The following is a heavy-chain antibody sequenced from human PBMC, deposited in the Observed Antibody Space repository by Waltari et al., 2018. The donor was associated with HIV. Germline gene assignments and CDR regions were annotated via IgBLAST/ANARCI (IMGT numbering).Heavy chain of an antibody. CDR1: GLSFIHYS. CDR2: ISSGSSAR. V-gene: IGHV3-48*01. D-gene: IGHD2-21*02. J-gene: IGHJ4*02. Sequence: EVLLVESGGGLVQPGGCLRPACEAAGLSFIHYSMHWVRQAPGKGLEWVSYISSGSSARYYADSLKGRFTISRDNAKNSRYLQMYSLRPEDTAVYYCARDGDRRDFDYWGQGTLVTVSS. CDR3: ARDGDRRDFDY.